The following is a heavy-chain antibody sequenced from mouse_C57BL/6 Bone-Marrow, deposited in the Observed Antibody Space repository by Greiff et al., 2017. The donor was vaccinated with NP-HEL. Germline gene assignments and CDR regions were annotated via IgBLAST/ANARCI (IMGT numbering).Heavy chain of an antibody. CDR3: ARSDRWLPWYFDV. D-gene: IGHD2-3*01. CDR2: IYPGSGST. J-gene: IGHJ1*03. Sequence: VQLQQPGAELVKPGASVKMSCKASGYTFTSYWITWVKQRPGQGLEWIGDIYPGSGSTNYNEKFKSKATLTVDTSSSTAYMQLSSLTSEDSAVYYCARSDRWLPWYFDVWGTGTTVTVSS. CDR1: GYTFTSYW. V-gene: IGHV1-55*01.